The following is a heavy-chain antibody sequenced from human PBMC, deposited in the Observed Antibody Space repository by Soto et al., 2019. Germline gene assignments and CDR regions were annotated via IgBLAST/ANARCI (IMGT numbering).Heavy chain of an antibody. CDR2: ISSSGGIV. V-gene: IGHV3-11*01. J-gene: IGHJ4*02. Sequence: QVQLVESGGGLVKPGGSLRLSCAASGFIFSDYYMSWIRQAPGKGLEWVSYISSSGGIVYYTDSVKGRFTISRNNAQNSLYLQMIGLTAEDTAVYYCARDRMYSSTWYSYWGQGTLVTVSS. CDR1: GFIFSDYY. D-gene: IGHD6-13*01. CDR3: ARDRMYSSTWYSY.